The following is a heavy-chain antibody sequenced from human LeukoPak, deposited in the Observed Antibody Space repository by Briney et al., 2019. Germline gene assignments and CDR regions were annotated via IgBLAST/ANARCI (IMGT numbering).Heavy chain of an antibody. V-gene: IGHV3-9*01. J-gene: IGHJ4*02. CDR1: GFTFDDYA. CDR2: ISWNSGSI. D-gene: IGHD1-26*01. Sequence: GRSLRLSCAASGFTFDDYAMHWVRQAPGKGLEWVSGISWNSGSIGYADSVKGRFTIARDNAKNSLYLQMNSLRPEDTAVYYCAIGVGATMDPFDYWGQGTLVTVSS. CDR3: AIGVGATMDPFDY.